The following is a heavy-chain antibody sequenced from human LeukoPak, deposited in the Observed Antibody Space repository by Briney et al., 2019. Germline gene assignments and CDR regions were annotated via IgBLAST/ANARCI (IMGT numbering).Heavy chain of an antibody. CDR3: ARGTGWYGRPDAFDI. V-gene: IGHV4-59*01. CDR1: GVSISSYS. D-gene: IGHD2-15*01. CDR2: IYYSGST. Sequence: SGTLSLTCTVSGVSISSYSWSWIRQPPGKGLEWIGDIYYSGSTTYNPSPTSRVTISVDTSKNQFSPRLSSVTAADTAVYYCARGTGWYGRPDAFDIWGQGTMVTVSS. J-gene: IGHJ3*02.